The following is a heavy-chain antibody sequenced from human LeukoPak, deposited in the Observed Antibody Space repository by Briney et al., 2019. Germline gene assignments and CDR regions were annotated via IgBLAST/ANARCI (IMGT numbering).Heavy chain of an antibody. J-gene: IGHJ4*02. CDR2: IKQDGSEK. CDR1: GFTFSSYW. Sequence: GGSLRLSCAASGFTFSSYWMSWVRQAPGKGLEWVANIKQDGSEKYYVDSVKGRFTISRDNAKNSLYLQMNSLRAEDTAVYYCARAVRITFGGVIVFSDYWGQGTLVTVSS. V-gene: IGHV3-7*01. D-gene: IGHD3-16*02. CDR3: ARAVRITFGGVIVFSDY.